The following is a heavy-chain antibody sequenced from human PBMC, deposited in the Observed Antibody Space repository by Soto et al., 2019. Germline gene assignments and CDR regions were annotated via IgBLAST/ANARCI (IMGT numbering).Heavy chain of an antibody. J-gene: IGHJ6*02. Sequence: GESLKISCQGSGYSFTNYWIGWVRQMPGKGLEWMGIIYPGNSDSGYGPSFRGQVSFSADKSINTAYLHWSSLKASDTAIYYCATSLAAAGYAYGMDVWGQGTTVTV. V-gene: IGHV5-51*01. D-gene: IGHD6-13*01. CDR3: ATSLAAAGYAYGMDV. CDR1: GYSFTNYW. CDR2: IYPGNSDS.